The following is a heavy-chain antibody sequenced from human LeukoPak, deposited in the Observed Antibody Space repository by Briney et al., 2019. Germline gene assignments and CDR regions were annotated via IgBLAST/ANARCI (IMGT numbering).Heavy chain of an antibody. CDR1: GFTFSSYA. D-gene: IGHD3-22*01. Sequence: PGGSLRLSCAASGFTFSSYAMSWVRQAPGKGLEWVSAISGSGGSTYYADSVKGRFTISRDNSKNTLYLQMNSLRAEDTAVYYCANDPIGDDSSAPDDAFDIWGQGTMVTVSS. CDR2: ISGSGGST. V-gene: IGHV3-23*01. J-gene: IGHJ3*02. CDR3: ANDPIGDDSSAPDDAFDI.